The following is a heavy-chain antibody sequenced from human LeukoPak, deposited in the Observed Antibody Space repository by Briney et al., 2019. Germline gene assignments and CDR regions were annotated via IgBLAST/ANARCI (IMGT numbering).Heavy chain of an antibody. V-gene: IGHV4-31*03. CDR2: IYYSGST. CDR1: GGSISSGGYY. J-gene: IGHJ2*01. D-gene: IGHD3-22*01. Sequence: NASETLSLTCTVSGGSISSGGYYWSWLRQHPGKGLEWIGYIYYSGSTYYNPSLKSRVTISVDTSKNQFSLKLSSVTAADTAVYYCARDYYDSSGYYPFDLWGRGTLVTVSS. CDR3: ARDYYDSSGYYPFDL.